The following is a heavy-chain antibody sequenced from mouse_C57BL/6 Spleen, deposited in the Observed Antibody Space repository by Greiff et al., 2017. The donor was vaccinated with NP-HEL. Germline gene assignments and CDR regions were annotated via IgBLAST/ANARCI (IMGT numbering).Heavy chain of an antibody. CDR2: IYPRSGNT. D-gene: IGHD1-1*01. CDR3: ARNYYGSSPYFDY. CDR1: GYTFTSYG. Sequence: VQLQQSGAELARPGASVKLSCKASGYTFTSYGISWVKQRTGQGLEWIGEIYPRSGNTYYNEQFKGKATLTADKSSSTAYMELRSLTSEDSAVYFCARNYYGSSPYFDYWGQGTTLTVSS. V-gene: IGHV1-81*01. J-gene: IGHJ2*01.